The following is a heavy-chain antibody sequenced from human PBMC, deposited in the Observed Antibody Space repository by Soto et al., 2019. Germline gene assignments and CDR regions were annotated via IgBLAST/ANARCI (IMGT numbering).Heavy chain of an antibody. CDR3: ARDGDDNFDY. CDR1: GGSISSYY. Sequence: SETLSLTCTVSGGSISSYYWSWIRQPPGKGLEWIGEIYHSGSPTYSPSLRGRATISVDKSNNQFSLRLRSVTAADTAVYYCARDGDDNFDYWGQGTLVTVSS. V-gene: IGHV4-59*01. J-gene: IGHJ4*02. D-gene: IGHD4-17*01. CDR2: IYHSGSP.